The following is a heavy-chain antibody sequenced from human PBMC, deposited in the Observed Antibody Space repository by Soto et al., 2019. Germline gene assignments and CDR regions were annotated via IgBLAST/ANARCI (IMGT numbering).Heavy chain of an antibody. Sequence: EVQLLESGGGPVQPGGSLRLSCAASGFSFDDYAMTWVRQAAGKGLEWVSAISGSGDNTYYADSVKGRFTISRDNSKNTLYLQLNSLRAEDTALYYCAKGYYSGYDLAYFDYWGQGTLVTVSS. CDR3: AKGYYSGYDLAYFDY. V-gene: IGHV3-23*01. CDR2: ISGSGDNT. J-gene: IGHJ4*02. CDR1: GFSFDDYA. D-gene: IGHD5-12*01.